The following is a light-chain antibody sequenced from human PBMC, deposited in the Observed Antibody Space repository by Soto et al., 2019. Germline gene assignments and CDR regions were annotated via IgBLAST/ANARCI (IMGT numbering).Light chain of an antibody. CDR2: DAS. CDR3: QQYDSYSWT. J-gene: IGKJ1*01. V-gene: IGKV1-5*01. Sequence: DIQMTQSPSTLPASVGDRVTITCRASQSISNWLAWFQQKPGKAPKLLIYDASSLESGVPSRFSGSGSGTEFTLTISSLQTDDFASYYCQQYDSYSWTFGQGTKVDIK. CDR1: QSISNW.